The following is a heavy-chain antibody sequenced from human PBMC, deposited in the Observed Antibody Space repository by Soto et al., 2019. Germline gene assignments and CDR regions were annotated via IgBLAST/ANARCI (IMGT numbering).Heavy chain of an antibody. CDR3: ARGYCGGVGCYLRRDAFDV. J-gene: IGHJ6*02. CDR1: GFTFASYH. V-gene: IGHV3-21*02. CDR2: INPSSSHI. Sequence: EVQLVESGGGLDMPGGSLRLSCAASGFTFASYHMSWVRQAPGKGLDWVSSINPSSSHIYYADSVRGRFTISRDDSNNSLYLHMNRLRTEDVAIYYCARGYCGGVGCYLRRDAFDVWGQGTTVMVSS. D-gene: IGHD2-15*01.